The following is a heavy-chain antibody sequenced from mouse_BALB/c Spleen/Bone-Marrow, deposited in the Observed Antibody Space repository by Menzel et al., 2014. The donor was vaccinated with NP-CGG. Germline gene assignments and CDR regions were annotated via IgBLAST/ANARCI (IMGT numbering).Heavy chain of an antibody. J-gene: IGHJ2*01. CDR3: ARGHYFDY. D-gene: IGHD3-3*01. CDR1: GYTFTNYW. V-gene: IGHV1-63*02. CDR2: IYPGGGYT. Sequence: QVQLQQSGAELVRPGTSVKMSCKAAGYTFTNYWIGWVQQRPGHGLEWIGDIYPGGGYTNYNEKFKGKATLTADTSSITAYMQLGSLTSEDSTIYYCARGHYFDYWGQGTTLTVSS.